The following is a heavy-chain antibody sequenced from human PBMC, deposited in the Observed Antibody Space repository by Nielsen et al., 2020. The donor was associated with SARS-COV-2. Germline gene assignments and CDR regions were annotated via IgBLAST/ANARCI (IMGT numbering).Heavy chain of an antibody. CDR1: GFTFSSYG. CDR3: TRVNPISGSWFDAFDI. Sequence: GGSLRLSCAASGFTFSSYGMHWVRQAPGKGLEWVAVISYDGSNKYYADSVKGRFTISRDNSKNTLYLQMNSLRTEDTAIYHCTRVNPISGSWFDAFDIWGQGTLVTVSS. J-gene: IGHJ3*02. CDR2: ISYDGSNK. D-gene: IGHD6-13*01. V-gene: IGHV3-30*03.